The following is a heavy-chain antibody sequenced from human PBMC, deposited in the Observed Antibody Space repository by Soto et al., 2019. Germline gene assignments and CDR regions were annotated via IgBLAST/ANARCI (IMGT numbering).Heavy chain of an antibody. Sequence: GGSLRLSCTASGFSFGDYAMSWFRQAPGKGLEWVGFIRSKVYGGTTDYAASVKRRFTISRDDSKLIAYLQMNSVKTEDTAVYYCTRDAVGYCSGGSCYFVDYWGQGTLVTVSS. CDR1: GFSFGDYA. J-gene: IGHJ4*02. D-gene: IGHD2-15*01. CDR2: IRSKVYGGTT. CDR3: TRDAVGYCSGGSCYFVDY. V-gene: IGHV3-49*03.